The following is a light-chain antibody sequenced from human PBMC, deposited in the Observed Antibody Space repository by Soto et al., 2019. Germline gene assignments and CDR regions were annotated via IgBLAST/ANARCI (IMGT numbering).Light chain of an antibody. V-gene: IGKV1-5*03. CDR1: QTISSW. J-gene: IGKJ1*01. Sequence: DSQMTQSPSTLSGSVGDRVTITCRASQTISSWLAWYQQKPGKAPKLLIYKASSLESGVPSRFSGSGSGTEFTLTISSLQPDDFATYYCQQYNSYSKTFGQGTKVDIK. CDR2: KAS. CDR3: QQYNSYSKT.